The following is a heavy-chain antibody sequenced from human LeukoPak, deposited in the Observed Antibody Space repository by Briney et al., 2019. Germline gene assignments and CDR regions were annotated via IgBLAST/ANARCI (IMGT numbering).Heavy chain of an antibody. Sequence: GASVKVSCKASGYTFTSYGISWVRQAPGQGLEWMGWISAYNGNTNYAQKLQGRVTMTTDTSTSTAYMELRSLRSDDTAVYYCARDSLITIFGVVKPDAFDIWGQGTMVTVSS. V-gene: IGHV1-18*01. D-gene: IGHD3-3*01. J-gene: IGHJ3*02. CDR3: ARDSLITIFGVVKPDAFDI. CDR2: ISAYNGNT. CDR1: GYTFTSYG.